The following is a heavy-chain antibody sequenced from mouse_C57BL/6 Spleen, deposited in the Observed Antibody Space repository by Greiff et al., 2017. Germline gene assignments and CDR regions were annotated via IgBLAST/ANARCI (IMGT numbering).Heavy chain of an antibody. V-gene: IGHV1-4*01. D-gene: IGHD1-1*01. CDR2: INPSSGYT. CDR1: GYTFTSYT. CDR3: ARRGGTVVFDY. J-gene: IGHJ2*01. Sequence: QVQLKQSGAELARPGASVKMSCKASGYTFTSYTMHWVKQRPGQGLEWIGYINPSSGYTKYNQKFKDKATLTADKSSSTAYMQLSSLTSEDSAVYYCARRGGTVVFDYWGQGTTLTVSS.